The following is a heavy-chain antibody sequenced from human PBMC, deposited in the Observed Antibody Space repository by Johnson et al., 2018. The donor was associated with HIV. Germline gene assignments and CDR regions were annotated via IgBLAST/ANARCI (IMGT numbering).Heavy chain of an antibody. CDR2: ISWNSGSI. V-gene: IGHV3-9*01. D-gene: IGHD2-15*01. CDR3: ARGACSGAFCYFGGAFDI. J-gene: IGHJ3*02. Sequence: VQLVESGGGLVQPGRSLRLSCAASGLNFDDYAMHWVRQAPGKGLAWVSGISWNSGSIGYADSVKGRFTISRDNAKNSLYLQMNSLRAGDTAVYYCARGACSGAFCYFGGAFDIWGQGTMVTVSS. CDR1: GLNFDDYA.